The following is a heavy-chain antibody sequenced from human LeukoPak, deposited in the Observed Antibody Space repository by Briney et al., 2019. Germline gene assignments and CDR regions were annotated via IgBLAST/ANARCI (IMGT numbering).Heavy chain of an antibody. CDR1: GYTFTGYY. D-gene: IGHD3-9*01. CDR2: INPNSGGT. Sequence: ASVKVSCKASGYTFTGYYMHWLRQAPVQGLEWMERINPNSGGTNYAQKFQGRVTMTRDTYISTAYMELSRLRSDDTAVFFCKQKTAYDILTGLSDYWGQGTLVTVSS. V-gene: IGHV1-2*06. J-gene: IGHJ4*02. CDR3: KQKTAYDILTGLSDY.